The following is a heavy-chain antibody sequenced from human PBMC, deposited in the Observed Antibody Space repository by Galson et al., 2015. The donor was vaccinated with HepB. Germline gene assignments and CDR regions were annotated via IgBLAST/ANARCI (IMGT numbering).Heavy chain of an antibody. CDR1: GYTFSSYG. CDR2: ISAYNGNT. J-gene: IGHJ3*02. Sequence: SVKVSCKASGYTFSSYGISWVRQAPGQGLEWMGWISAYNGNTNYAQKLQGRVTMTTDTSTSTAYMELRSLRSDDTAVYYCARHRSMTTVTPDAFDIWGQGTMVTVSS. D-gene: IGHD4-17*01. V-gene: IGHV1-18*01. CDR3: ARHRSMTTVTPDAFDI.